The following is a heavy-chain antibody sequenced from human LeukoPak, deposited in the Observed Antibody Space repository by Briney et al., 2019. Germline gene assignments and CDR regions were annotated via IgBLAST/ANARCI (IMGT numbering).Heavy chain of an antibody. D-gene: IGHD1-26*01. J-gene: IGHJ3*02. Sequence: SETLSLTCTVSGGSISSYYWSWIRQPPGKGLEWIGYIYYSGSTNYNPSLKSRVTISVDTSKNQFSLKLSSVTAADTAVYYCARYTIPPPYSGSYYGDAFDIWGQGTMVTVSS. CDR3: ARYTIPPPYSGSYYGDAFDI. CDR2: IYYSGST. V-gene: IGHV4-59*01. CDR1: GGSISSYY.